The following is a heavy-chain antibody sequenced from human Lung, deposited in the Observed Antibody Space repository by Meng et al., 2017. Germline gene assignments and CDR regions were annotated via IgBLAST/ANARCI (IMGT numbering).Heavy chain of an antibody. V-gene: IGHV4-34*01. D-gene: IGHD4-11*01. J-gene: IGHJ4*02. CDR1: GGSISDYY. CDR3: ARGPTTMAHDFDY. CDR2: INHSGST. Sequence: VPLQQWGAGLLKPSETLSLPCVVSGGSISDYYWSWIRQPPGKGLEWIGEINHSGSTNYNPSLESRATISVDTSQNNLSLKLSSVTAADSAVYYCARGPTTMAHDFDYWGQGTLVTVSS.